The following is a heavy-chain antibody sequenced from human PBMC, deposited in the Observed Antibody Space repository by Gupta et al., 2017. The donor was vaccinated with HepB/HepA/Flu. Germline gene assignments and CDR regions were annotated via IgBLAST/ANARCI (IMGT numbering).Heavy chain of an antibody. V-gene: IGHV3-21*01. CDR1: GFTFSSYS. D-gene: IGHD2-2*01. CDR2: ISSSSSYI. Sequence: EVQLVESGGGLVKPGGSLRLSCAASGFTFSSYSMNWVRQAPGKGLEWVSSISSSSSYIYYADSVKGRFTISRDNAKNSLYLQMNSLRAEDTAVYYCARDLFLDQLLLNWGQGTLVTVSS. J-gene: IGHJ4*02. CDR3: ARDLFLDQLLLN.